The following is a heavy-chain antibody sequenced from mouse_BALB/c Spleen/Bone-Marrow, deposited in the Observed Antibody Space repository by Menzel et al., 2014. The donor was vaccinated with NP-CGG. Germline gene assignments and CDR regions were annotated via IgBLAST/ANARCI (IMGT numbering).Heavy chain of an antibody. CDR3: ARNYGYVKSFAY. D-gene: IGHD2-2*01. CDR1: GFNIKDTY. CDR2: IDPANGNT. J-gene: IGHJ3*01. V-gene: IGHV14-3*02. Sequence: VPLQQSGAELVKPGASVKLSCTASGFNIKDTYMHWVKQRPEQGLEWIGRIDPANGNTKYDPKFQGKATITADTSSNTAYLQLSSLTSEDTAVYYCARNYGYVKSFAYWGQWTLVPVSA.